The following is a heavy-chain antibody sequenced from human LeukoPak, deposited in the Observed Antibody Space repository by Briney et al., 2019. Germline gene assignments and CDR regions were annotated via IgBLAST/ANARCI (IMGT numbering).Heavy chain of an antibody. CDR1: GYTFTSYG. CDR2: ISAYNGNT. Sequence: ASVTVSCKASGYTFTSYGIGWVRQAPGQGLEWMGWISAYNGNTNYAQKLQGRVTMTTDTSTSTAYMELRSLRSDDTAVYYCARDTTVTTSIGFDPWGQGTLVTVSS. D-gene: IGHD4-17*01. CDR3: ARDTTVTTSIGFDP. V-gene: IGHV1-18*01. J-gene: IGHJ5*02.